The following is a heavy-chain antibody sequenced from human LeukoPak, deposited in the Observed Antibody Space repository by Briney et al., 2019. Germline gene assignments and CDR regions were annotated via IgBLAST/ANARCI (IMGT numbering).Heavy chain of an antibody. CDR1: RVSVRTNY. V-gene: IGHV3-53*01. J-gene: IGHJ4*02. CDR2: IYSGGDT. D-gene: IGHD3-10*01. CDR3: ARDGSGRVPEMSAPDY. Sequence: GGSLRLSCAASRVSVRTNYMSGARPAPAQGLEWVSVIYSGGDTYYADSVKGRFTISRDNAKNSLYLQMNSLRAEDTAVYYCARDGSGRVPEMSAPDYWGQGTLVTVSS.